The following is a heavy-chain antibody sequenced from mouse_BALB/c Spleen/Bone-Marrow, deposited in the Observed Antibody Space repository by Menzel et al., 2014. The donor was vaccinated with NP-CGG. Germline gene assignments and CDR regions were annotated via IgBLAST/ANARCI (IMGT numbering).Heavy chain of an antibody. CDR1: GFSLTSYG. V-gene: IGHV2-6-2*01. CDR2: IWSDGST. D-gene: IGHD4-1*01. CDR3: ARSGTDYAMDY. J-gene: IGHJ4*01. Sequence: VKLVESGPDLVSPSQSLSLTCTVSGFSLTSYGLHWVRQPPGKGLEWLGVIWSDGSTTYNSALKSRLSISKDNSKRXVLLKMNSLQTDDTAMYYCARSGTDYAMDYWGQGTSVTVSS.